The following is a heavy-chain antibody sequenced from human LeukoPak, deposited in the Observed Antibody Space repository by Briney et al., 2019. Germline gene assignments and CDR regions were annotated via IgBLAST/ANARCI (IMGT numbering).Heavy chain of an antibody. CDR3: TLIQGWGSGSYYRDF. Sequence: PGGSLRLSCAASGFSISNDWMSWVRHAPGKGLEWVARVKSRSAGETTDYAAPVKGRFTISRDDSKNPLYLQMNSLKTEDTAVYYCTLIQGWGSGSYYRDFWGQGTLVTVSS. V-gene: IGHV3-15*01. D-gene: IGHD3-10*01. CDR2: VKSRSAGETT. CDR1: GFSISNDW. J-gene: IGHJ4*02.